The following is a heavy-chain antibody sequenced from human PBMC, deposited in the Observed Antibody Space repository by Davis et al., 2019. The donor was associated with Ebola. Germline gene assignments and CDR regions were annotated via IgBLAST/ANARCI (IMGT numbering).Heavy chain of an antibody. J-gene: IGHJ4*02. V-gene: IGHV4-59*08. Sequence: SETLSLTCTVSGGSISSYYWSWIRQPPGKGLEWIGYIYYSGSTNYNPSLKSRVTISVDTSKNQVSLKLTSVTAADTALYYCARAVAVSTHIDSWGQGTLVTVSP. CDR3: ARAVAVSTHIDS. D-gene: IGHD5/OR15-5a*01. CDR2: IYYSGST. CDR1: GGSISSYY.